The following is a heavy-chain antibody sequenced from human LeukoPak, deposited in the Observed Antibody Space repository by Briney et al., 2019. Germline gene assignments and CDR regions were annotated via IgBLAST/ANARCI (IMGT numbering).Heavy chain of an antibody. CDR2: IYNSETT. J-gene: IGHJ6*02. CDR3: ARVVYSHYWPEGMDV. CDR1: GDSISSYY. V-gene: IGHV4-59*01. Sequence: MPSETLSLTRTVSGDSISSYYWSWIRQPPGKGLEWIGYIYNSETTNYNPSLESRVTISEDTSKNQFSLMLTSVTAADTAVYYCARVVYSHYWPEGMDVWGQGTTVTVSS. D-gene: IGHD4-11*01.